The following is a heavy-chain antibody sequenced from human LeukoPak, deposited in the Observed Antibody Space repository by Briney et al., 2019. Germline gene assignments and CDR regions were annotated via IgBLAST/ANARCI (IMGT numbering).Heavy chain of an antibody. CDR1: GFTFTSSA. J-gene: IGHJ4*02. CDR3: AAIPLPDSRYFDWLTFDY. Sequence: ASVKISCKASGFTFTSSAVQWVRHARGQRLEWIGWIVVGSGNTNYAQKFQERVTITRDMSTSTAYMELSSLRSEDTAVYYCAAIPLPDSRYFDWLTFDYWGQGTLVTVSS. D-gene: IGHD3-9*01. CDR2: IVVGSGNT. V-gene: IGHV1-58*01.